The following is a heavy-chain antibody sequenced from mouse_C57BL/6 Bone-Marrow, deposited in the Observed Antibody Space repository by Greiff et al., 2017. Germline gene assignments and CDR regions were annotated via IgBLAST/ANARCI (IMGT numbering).Heavy chain of an antibody. CDR1: GYTFTSYW. V-gene: IGHV1-55*01. CDR3: ASYGYYNWYFDV. D-gene: IGHD2-3*01. CDR2: IYPGRGST. Sequence: QVQLQQPGAELVKPGASVKMSCKASGYTFTSYWIPWVKQRPGQGLEWIGDIYPGRGSTNYNEKFKSKATLTVDTSSSTAYMQLSSLTSEDSAVYYCASYGYYNWYFDVWGTGTTVTVSS. J-gene: IGHJ1*03.